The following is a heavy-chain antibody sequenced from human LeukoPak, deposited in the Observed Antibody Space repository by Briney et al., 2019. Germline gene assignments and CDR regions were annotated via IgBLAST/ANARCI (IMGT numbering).Heavy chain of an antibody. D-gene: IGHD5-24*01. CDR3: ASMDKDGYNGS. CDR1: GGSISSGSYY. CDR2: IYTSGST. J-gene: IGHJ5*02. V-gene: IGHV4-61*02. Sequence: SQTLSLTCTVSGGSISSGSYYWSWIRQPAGKGLEWIGRIYTSGSTSYNPSLKSRVTISVDTSKNQFSLKLSSVTAADTAVYYCASMDKDGYNGSWGQGTLVTVSS.